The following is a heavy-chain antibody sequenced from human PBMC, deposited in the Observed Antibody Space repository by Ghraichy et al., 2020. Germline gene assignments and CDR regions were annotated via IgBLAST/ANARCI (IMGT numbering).Heavy chain of an antibody. CDR1: GGSISSSSYY. V-gene: IGHV4-39*01. CDR3: ARSTVRYGSGFEPDAFDI. Sequence: SETLSLTCTVSGGSISSSSYYWGWIRQPPGKGLEWIGSIYYSGSTYYNPSLKSRVTISVDTSKNQFSLKLSSVTAADTAVYYCARSTVRYGSGFEPDAFDIWGQGTMVTVSS. J-gene: IGHJ3*02. CDR2: IYYSGST. D-gene: IGHD3-10*01.